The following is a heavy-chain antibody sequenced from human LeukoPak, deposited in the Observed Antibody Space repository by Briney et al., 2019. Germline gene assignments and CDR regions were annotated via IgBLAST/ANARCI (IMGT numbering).Heavy chain of an antibody. CDR1: GYTFTGYY. CDR2: INPNSGGT. D-gene: IGHD3-10*01. Sequence: ASVKVSCKASGYTFTGYYMHWVRQAPGQGLEWMGWINPNSGGTNYAQKFRGRVTMTRDTSISTAYMELSRLRSDDTAVYYCARDHFVSMVRGVMAYWGQGTLVTVSS. J-gene: IGHJ4*02. CDR3: ARDHFVSMVRGVMAY. V-gene: IGHV1-2*02.